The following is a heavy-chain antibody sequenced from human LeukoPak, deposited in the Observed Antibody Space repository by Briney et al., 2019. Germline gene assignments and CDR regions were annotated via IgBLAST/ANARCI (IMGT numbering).Heavy chain of an antibody. J-gene: IGHJ4*02. CDR2: ISHGSIRI. D-gene: IGHD5-18*01. CDR3: ARDPGYSYAMDS. CDR1: GFTFSSYS. V-gene: IGHV3-48*01. Sequence: GGSPRLSCAASGFTFSSYSMNWVRQAPGKGLEWISYISHGSIRIFYADFVEGRFTVSRDDAKNALYLQMNSLRVEDTAVYYCARDPGYSYAMDSWGQGTLVIVSS.